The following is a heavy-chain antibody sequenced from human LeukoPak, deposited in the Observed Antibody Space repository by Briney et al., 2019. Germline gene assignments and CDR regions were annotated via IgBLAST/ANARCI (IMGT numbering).Heavy chain of an antibody. Sequence: GGSLRLSCAACGFTFCSYDMLWVRHATGKGREWVSAIGTASHTYYPGSVKGRFPTSTENAKTSFYLQMNSLRAGDTAVYYCARGGYSSSWESYSYYIDVWGKGTTVTVSS. D-gene: IGHD6-13*01. CDR2: IGTASHT. CDR1: GFTFCSYD. J-gene: IGHJ6*03. V-gene: IGHV3-13*01. CDR3: ARGGYSSSWESYSYYIDV.